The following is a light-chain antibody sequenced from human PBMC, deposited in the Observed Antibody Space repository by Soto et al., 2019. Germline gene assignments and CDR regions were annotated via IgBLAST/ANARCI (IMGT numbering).Light chain of an antibody. CDR2: GVN. J-gene: IGLJ1*01. V-gene: IGLV2-23*02. CDR1: SIDIGNFRL. Sequence: QSVLAQPASVSGATGQSITISCTGTSIDIGNFRLVSWDQQHSGKVPKVVLFGVNKRPSWVSNRLSGSRPGETASLTISGLQTEAEADYYCCSYADNNTCVFGPGTEVTVL. CDR3: CSYADNNTCV.